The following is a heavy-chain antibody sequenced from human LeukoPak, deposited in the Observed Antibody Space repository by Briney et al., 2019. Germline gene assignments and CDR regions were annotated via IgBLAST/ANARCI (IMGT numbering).Heavy chain of an antibody. CDR1: GFTFDDYA. Sequence: GGSLRLSCAASGFTFDDYAMHWVRQAPGKGLEWVSGISWNSGSIGYADSVKGRFTISRDNAKNSLYLQMNSLRAEDTALYYCAKGLYGSGSFYGMDVWGQGTTVTVSS. J-gene: IGHJ6*02. D-gene: IGHD3-10*01. V-gene: IGHV3-9*01. CDR3: AKGLYGSGSFYGMDV. CDR2: ISWNSGSI.